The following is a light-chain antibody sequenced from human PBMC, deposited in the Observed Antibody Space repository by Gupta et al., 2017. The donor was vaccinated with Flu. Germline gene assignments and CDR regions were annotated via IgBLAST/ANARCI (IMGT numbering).Light chain of an antibody. CDR3: QEVHSYPWT. V-gene: IGKV1-5*03. CDR1: QTINMF. CDR2: RAS. J-gene: IGKJ1*01. Sequence: PSPLSASVGDRVTITCRASQTINMFFAWYQQRPGKAPKLLISRASKLESGVPSRFSGSGSGTKFTLTISSLQPDDFATYYCQEVHSYPWTFGHGTKVEIK.